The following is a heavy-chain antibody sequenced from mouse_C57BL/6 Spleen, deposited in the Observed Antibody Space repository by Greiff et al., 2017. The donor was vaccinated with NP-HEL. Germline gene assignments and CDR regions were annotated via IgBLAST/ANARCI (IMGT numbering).Heavy chain of an antibody. Sequence: VQLKESGGGLVKPGGSLKLSCAASGFTFSSYAMSWVRQTPEKRLEWVATISDGGSYTYYPDNVKGRFTISRDNAKNNLYLQMSHLKSEDTAMYYCARDGYSLDYWGQGTTLTVSS. CDR3: ARDGYSLDY. J-gene: IGHJ2*01. CDR1: GFTFSSYA. V-gene: IGHV5-4*01. CDR2: ISDGGSYT. D-gene: IGHD2-3*01.